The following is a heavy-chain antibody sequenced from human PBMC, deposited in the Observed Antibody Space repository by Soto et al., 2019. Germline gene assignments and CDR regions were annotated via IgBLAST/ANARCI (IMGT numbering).Heavy chain of an antibody. V-gene: IGHV3-23*01. CDR1: GFTFSSYA. Sequence: GGSLRLSCAASGFTFSSYAMSWVRQAPGKGLEWVSAISGSGGSTYYADSVKGRFTISRDNSKNTLYLQMNSLRAEDTAVYYCAKTRLTMIVVVISGAFDIWGQGTMVTVSS. D-gene: IGHD3-22*01. CDR2: ISGSGGST. CDR3: AKTRLTMIVVVISGAFDI. J-gene: IGHJ3*02.